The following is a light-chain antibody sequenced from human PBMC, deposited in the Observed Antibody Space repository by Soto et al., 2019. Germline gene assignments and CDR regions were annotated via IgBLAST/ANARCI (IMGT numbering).Light chain of an antibody. J-gene: IGKJ5*01. CDR2: DAS. V-gene: IGKV3-11*01. Sequence: EIVLTQSPATLSLSPGERATLSCRASQSVSSDLAWYQQKPGQAPRLPIYDASNRATGIPARFSGSGSGTDFTLTISSLEAEDFAVYYCQQRSNWPPITFGQGTRLEI. CDR3: QQRSNWPPIT. CDR1: QSVSSD.